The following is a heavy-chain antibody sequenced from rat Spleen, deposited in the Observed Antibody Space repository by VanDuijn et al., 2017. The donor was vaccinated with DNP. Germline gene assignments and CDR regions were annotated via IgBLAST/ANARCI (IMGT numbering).Heavy chain of an antibody. D-gene: IGHD1-2*01. CDR1: GFSFSHYW. J-gene: IGHJ4*01. CDR2: ISYEGSST. V-gene: IGHV5-22*01. Sequence: EVQLVESGGDLVQPGRSLKLSCVASGFSFSHYWMTWIRQVPGKGLEWFASISYEGSSTYYGDSVKGRFTISRDNAKSTLYLQMNSLRSEDTATYYCARHIYGYDYAMDAWGQVTSVTVSS. CDR3: ARHIYGYDYAMDA.